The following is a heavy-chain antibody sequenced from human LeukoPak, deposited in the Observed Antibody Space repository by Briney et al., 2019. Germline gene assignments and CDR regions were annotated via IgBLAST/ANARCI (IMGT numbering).Heavy chain of an antibody. CDR3: ARDFSSGY. CDR2: IKQDGSEK. Sequence: ETLSLTCAVSGGSISSSNWWIWVRQPPGKGLEWVANIKQDGSEKYYVDSVKGRFTISRDNAKNSLYLQMNSLSAEDTAVYYCARDFSSGYWGQGTLVTVSS. V-gene: IGHV3-7*01. J-gene: IGHJ4*02. D-gene: IGHD3-22*01. CDR1: GGSISSSNW.